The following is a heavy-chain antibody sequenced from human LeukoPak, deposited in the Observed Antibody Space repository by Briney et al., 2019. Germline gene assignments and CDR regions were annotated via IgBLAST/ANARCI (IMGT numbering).Heavy chain of an antibody. V-gene: IGHV4-34*01. J-gene: IGHJ5*02. D-gene: IGHD4-17*01. CDR1: GGSFSGYS. CDR2: INRSGST. CDR3: ARLTTVTNWFDP. Sequence: PAETLSLTCAVYGGSFSGYSWSWIRQPPGKGLEWIGEINRSGSTNYNPALESRVTISVDTSKNQFSLKLSSVTAADTAVYYCARLTTVTNWFDPWGQGTLVTVSS.